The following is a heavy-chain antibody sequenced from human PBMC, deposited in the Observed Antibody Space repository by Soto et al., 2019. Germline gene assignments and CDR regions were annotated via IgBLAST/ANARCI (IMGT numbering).Heavy chain of an antibody. CDR3: ARGDYYGSGSYYNC. V-gene: IGHV1-18*01. CDR2: ISTYNGDT. J-gene: IGHJ4*02. CDR1: GYTVTRSG. D-gene: IGHD3-10*01. Sequence: EASVKVSCKASGYTVTRSGISWVRQAPGQGPEWMGWISTYNGDTNYAQTLQGRVTMTTDTSTSTAYMELRSLRSDDTAVYYCARGDYYGSGSYYNCWGQGTLVTVSS.